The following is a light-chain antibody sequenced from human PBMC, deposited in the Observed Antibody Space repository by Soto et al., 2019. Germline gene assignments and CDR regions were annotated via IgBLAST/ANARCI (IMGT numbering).Light chain of an antibody. CDR1: QSVSTNY. CDR3: HQYGSSPLT. Sequence: EIVLTQSPATLSLSPGERATLSCEASQSVSTNYIAWYQQKPGLAPRLLIYDASTRATGISDRFSGSGSGTDFILTISRLETEDFSVYYCHQYGSSPLTFGGGTKVDIK. V-gene: IGKV3D-20*01. CDR2: DAS. J-gene: IGKJ4*01.